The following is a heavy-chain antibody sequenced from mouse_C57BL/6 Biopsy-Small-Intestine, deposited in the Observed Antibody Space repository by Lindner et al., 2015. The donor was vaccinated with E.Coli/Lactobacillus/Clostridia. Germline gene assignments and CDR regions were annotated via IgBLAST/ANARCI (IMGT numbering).Heavy chain of an antibody. CDR1: GISITTGNYR. J-gene: IGHJ2*01. D-gene: IGHD2-4*01. V-gene: IGHV3-5*01. CDR2: IYYSGTI. CDR3: ARDKSDYDGRAFDY. Sequence: VQLQESGPGLVKPSQTVFLTCTVTGISITTGNYRWSWIRQFPGNKLEWIGYIYYSGTITYNPSLTSRTTITRDTPKNQFFLEMNSLTAEDTATYYCARDKSDYDGRAFDYWGQGDHSHSLL.